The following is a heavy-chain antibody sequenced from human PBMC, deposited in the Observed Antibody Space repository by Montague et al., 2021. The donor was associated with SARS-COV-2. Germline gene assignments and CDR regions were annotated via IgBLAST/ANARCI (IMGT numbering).Heavy chain of an antibody. CDR3: ARAGSQRFFEF. V-gene: IGHV4-34*01. J-gene: IGHJ2*01. D-gene: IGHD1-1*01. Sequence: SETLSLTCAVTSGSLRNYYWSWIRQPPGKGLEWIGEVRLPGDSNXNPSLKGRVTISLDTSNNQVSLSLNSVTAADTAVYYCARAGSQRFFEFWGRGTLVTVSS. CDR1: SGSLRNYY. CDR2: VRLPGDS.